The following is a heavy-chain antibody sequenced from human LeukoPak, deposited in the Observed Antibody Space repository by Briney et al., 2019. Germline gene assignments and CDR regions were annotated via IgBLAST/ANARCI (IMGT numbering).Heavy chain of an antibody. V-gene: IGHV4-59*08. Sequence: NPSETLSLTCTVSGGSISSYYWSWIRQPPGKGLEWIGYIYYSGSTNYNPSLKSRVTISVDTSKNQFSLKLSSVTAADTAVYYCARVSLVRGGSDYFDYWGQGTLVTVSS. CDR2: IYYSGST. D-gene: IGHD2-21*01. J-gene: IGHJ4*02. CDR3: ARVSLVRGGSDYFDY. CDR1: GGSISSYY.